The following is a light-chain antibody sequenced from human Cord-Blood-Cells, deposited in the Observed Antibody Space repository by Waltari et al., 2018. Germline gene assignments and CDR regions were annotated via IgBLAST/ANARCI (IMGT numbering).Light chain of an antibody. Sequence: SYELTQPPPVSVSLGQMARILCSGEALPKKYAYWYQQKPGQFPVLVIYKDSERPSGTPERFSGSSSGKIVTLTSSGGQAEDEADYYCLSADSSGTYPVFGGGTKLTVL. CDR1: ALPKKY. J-gene: IGLJ3*02. V-gene: IGLV3-16*01. CDR2: KDS. CDR3: LSADSSGTYPV.